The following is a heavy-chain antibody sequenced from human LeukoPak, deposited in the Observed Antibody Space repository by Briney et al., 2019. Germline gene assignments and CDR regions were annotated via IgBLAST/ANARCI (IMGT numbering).Heavy chain of an antibody. CDR3: ATNNDFWSGLGH. D-gene: IGHD3-3*01. Sequence: GGSLRLSCAASGFTFSSYAMSWVRQAPGKGLEWVSAISGSGGSTYYADSVKGRFTISRDNSKNTLYLQMNSLRAEDTAVYYCATNNDFWSGLGHWGQGTLVTVSS. CDR2: ISGSGGST. V-gene: IGHV3-23*01. J-gene: IGHJ4*02. CDR1: GFTFSSYA.